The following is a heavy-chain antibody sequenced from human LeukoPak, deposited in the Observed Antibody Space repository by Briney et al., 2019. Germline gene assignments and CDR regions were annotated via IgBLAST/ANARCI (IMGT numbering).Heavy chain of an antibody. D-gene: IGHD1-26*01. CDR3: ARRGSYHDYYYYYYMDV. Sequence: PGGSHRLSCAASGFSFSDAWMSWVRQAPGKGLEWVSSISSSSSYIYYADSVKGRFTISRDNAKNSLYLQMNSLRAEDTAVYYCARRGSYHDYYYYYYMDVWGKGTTVTVSS. CDR1: GFSFSDAW. J-gene: IGHJ6*03. V-gene: IGHV3-21*01. CDR2: ISSSSSYI.